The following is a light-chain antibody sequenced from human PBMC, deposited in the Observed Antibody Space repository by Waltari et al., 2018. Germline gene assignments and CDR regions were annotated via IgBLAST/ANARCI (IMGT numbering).Light chain of an antibody. CDR1: QSISNY. CDR2: AAS. CDR3: QQSSITPKT. Sequence: DIQITQSPSSLSASVGARFTITCRASQSISNYLNWYQQKPGRAPKILIYAASSLQSGVPSRFSGSGSGTDFTLTISSLQPEDFATYYCQQSSITPKTFGQGTRLEIK. V-gene: IGKV1-39*01. J-gene: IGKJ5*01.